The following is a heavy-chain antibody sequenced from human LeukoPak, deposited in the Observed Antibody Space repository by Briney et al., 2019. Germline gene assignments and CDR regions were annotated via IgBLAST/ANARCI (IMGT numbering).Heavy chain of an antibody. CDR2: LKKDGSEI. CDR1: DFTFSTYW. Sequence: GGSLRLSCAASDFTFSTYWMSWGRQAQGKGLEWGADLKKDGSEIYYVDSVKGRFTISRQNAKNSLFLQMISLTAEDTAVYYCARDPYSGGYGSYYYYYMDVWGKGTTVTISS. D-gene: IGHD1-26*01. J-gene: IGHJ6*03. CDR3: ARDPYSGGYGSYYYYYMDV. V-gene: IGHV3-7*01.